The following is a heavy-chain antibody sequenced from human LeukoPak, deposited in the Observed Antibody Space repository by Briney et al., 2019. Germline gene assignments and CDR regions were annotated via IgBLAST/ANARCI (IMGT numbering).Heavy chain of an antibody. CDR3: ARTDTAMVDY. D-gene: IGHD5-18*01. Sequence: SETLSLTCTVSGGSISSGGYYWSWIRQHPGKGLEWIGYIYYSGNTYYNPSLKSRITISVDTSKNQFSLKLSSVTAADTAVYYCARTDTAMVDYWGQGTLVTVSS. CDR2: IYYSGNT. J-gene: IGHJ4*02. V-gene: IGHV4-31*03. CDR1: GGSISSGGYY.